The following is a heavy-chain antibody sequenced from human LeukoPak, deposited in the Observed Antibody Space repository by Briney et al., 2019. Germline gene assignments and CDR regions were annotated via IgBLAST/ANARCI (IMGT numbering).Heavy chain of an antibody. J-gene: IGHJ5*02. CDR1: GYTFTSYY. Sequence: ASVKVSCKASGYTFTSYYMHWVRQAPGQGLEWMGIINPSGGSTSYAQKFQGRVTTTRDTSTSTVYMELSSLRSEDTAVYYCARGQTAAGSTRYNWFDPWGQGTLVTVSS. V-gene: IGHV1-46*01. CDR3: ARGQTAAGSTRYNWFDP. CDR2: INPSGGST. D-gene: IGHD6-13*01.